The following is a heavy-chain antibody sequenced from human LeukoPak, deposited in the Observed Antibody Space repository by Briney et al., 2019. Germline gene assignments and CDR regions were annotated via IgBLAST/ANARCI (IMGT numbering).Heavy chain of an antibody. CDR1: GNTFSTYG. CDR3: ARDNGRRRGLLDS. J-gene: IGHJ4*02. CDR2: TIPMFGTV. Sequence: SVKVSCEASGNTFSTYGIHWVRQAPGQGLEWMGGTIPMFGTVNYAQNLQGRFTITADESTTTAFMELSSLTSDDTAVYYCARDNGRRRGLLDSWGQGTLVTVSS. D-gene: IGHD2-8*01. V-gene: IGHV1-69*01.